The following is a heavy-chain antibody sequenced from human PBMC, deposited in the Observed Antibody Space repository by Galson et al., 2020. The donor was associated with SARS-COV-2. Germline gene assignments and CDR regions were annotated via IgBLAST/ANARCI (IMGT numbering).Heavy chain of an antibody. V-gene: IGHV5-10-1*01. CDR3: ARRGPWELVSGLDY. J-gene: IGHJ4*01. CDR1: GYTFSTYG. D-gene: IGHD3-10*01. Sequence: HGESLKISCQASGYTFSTYGISWVRQMPGKGLEWVGRIDPSDSYTKYSPSFQGHVTISADKSFNTAYLQWRSLKASDTAMYYCARRGPWELVSGLDYWGHGTLVTVSS. CDR2: IDPSDSYT.